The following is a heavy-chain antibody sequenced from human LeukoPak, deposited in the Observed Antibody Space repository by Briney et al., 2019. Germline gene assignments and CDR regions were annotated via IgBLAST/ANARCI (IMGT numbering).Heavy chain of an antibody. CDR2: ITSGGDYI. J-gene: IGHJ4*02. D-gene: IGHD3-9*01. Sequence: GGSLRLSCAASGFTFNTFNMNWVRQAPGKGLEWVSSITSGGDYIYYADSVKGRFTISRDNAKNSLSLQLNSLRVEDTAVYYCARGHYDVLAASYKWAPDYWGQGTLVTVSS. V-gene: IGHV3-21*01. CDR3: ARGHYDVLAASYKWAPDY. CDR1: GFTFNTFN.